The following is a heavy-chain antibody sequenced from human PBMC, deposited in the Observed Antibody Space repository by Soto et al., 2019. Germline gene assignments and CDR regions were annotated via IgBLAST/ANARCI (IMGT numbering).Heavy chain of an antibody. CDR2: INSDGSST. D-gene: IGHD3-3*01. V-gene: IGHV3-74*01. Sequence: GGSLRLSCAASGFTFSSYWMHWVRQAPGKGLVWVSRINSDGSSTSYADSVKGRFTISRDNAKNTLYLQMNSLRAEDTAVYYCARVGPDLRYDFWSGYLTPSNYYYYMDVWGKGTTVTVSS. J-gene: IGHJ6*03. CDR1: GFTFSSYW. CDR3: ARVGPDLRYDFWSGYLTPSNYYYYMDV.